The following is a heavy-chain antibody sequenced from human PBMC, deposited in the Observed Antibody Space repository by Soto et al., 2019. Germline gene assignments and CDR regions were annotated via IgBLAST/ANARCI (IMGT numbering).Heavy chain of an antibody. Sequence: QVQLVESGGGVVQPGRSLRLSCAASGFTFSNYAMHWVRQAPGEGLEWVAVISYDGIKKYYADSVRGRFTISRDNSKNTLYLQMNSLRVEDSALYYCTKDPQRGYGGCGINWFDPWGQGTLVTVSS. V-gene: IGHV3-30*18. CDR2: ISYDGIKK. J-gene: IGHJ5*02. CDR3: TKDPQRGYGGCGINWFDP. CDR1: GFTFSNYA. D-gene: IGHD4-17*01.